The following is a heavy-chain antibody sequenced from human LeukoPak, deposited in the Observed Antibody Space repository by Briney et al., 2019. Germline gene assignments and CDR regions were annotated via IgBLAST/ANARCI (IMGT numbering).Heavy chain of an antibody. V-gene: IGHV3-23*01. CDR3: ATSYSVRTKIITMIRGKTNGGAINYFDY. J-gene: IGHJ4*02. CDR1: GFTFSNAW. Sequence: QTGGSLRLSCAASGFTFSNAWMSWVRQAPGKGLEWVSGISGSGSSIYYADSVKGRFTISRDNSKNTLYLQMNSLRAEDTAVYYCATSYSVRTKIITMIRGKTNGGAINYFDYWGQGTLVTVSS. CDR2: ISGSGSSI. D-gene: IGHD3-10*01.